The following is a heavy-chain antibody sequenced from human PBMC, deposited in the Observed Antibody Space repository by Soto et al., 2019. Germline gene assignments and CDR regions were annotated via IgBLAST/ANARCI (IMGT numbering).Heavy chain of an antibody. Sequence: QVQLVQSGAEVKKPGASVKVSCKASGYTFTSYYMHWVRQAPGQGLEWMGIINPSGGSTSYAQKFQGGVSMSRDTSTSTVYMELSSLRSEDTAVYCCARGSLVPPHFDYWGQGTLVTVSS. D-gene: IGHD6-13*01. CDR3: ARGSLVPPHFDY. CDR1: GYTFTSYY. CDR2: INPSGGST. V-gene: IGHV1-46*01. J-gene: IGHJ4*02.